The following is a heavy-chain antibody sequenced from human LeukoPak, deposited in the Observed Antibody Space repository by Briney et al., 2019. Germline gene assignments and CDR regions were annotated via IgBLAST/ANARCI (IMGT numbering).Heavy chain of an antibody. CDR1: GFTFDDYG. J-gene: IGHJ6*03. Sequence: PGGSLRLSCAASGFTFDDYGMSWVRQAPGKGLEWVSGINWNGGSTGYADSVKGRFTISRDNSKSTLFLQMNSPSAEDTAVYYCARGIAATNYMDVWGKGTTVTVSS. D-gene: IGHD6-13*01. CDR2: INWNGGST. CDR3: ARGIAATNYMDV. V-gene: IGHV3-20*04.